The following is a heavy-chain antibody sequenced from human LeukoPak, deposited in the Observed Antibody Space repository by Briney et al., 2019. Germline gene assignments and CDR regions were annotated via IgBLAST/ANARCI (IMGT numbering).Heavy chain of an antibody. CDR1: GGSISSSNYY. V-gene: IGHV4-39*02. Sequence: SETLSLTCTVSGGSISSSNYYWGWIRQPPGKGLEWIGSLYYSGTTYYNPSLKSRVTISVDTSKNHVSLRLRSVTAADTAVYYCARSYCSSSTCYAVGAFDLWGQGTMVTVSS. D-gene: IGHD2-2*01. CDR2: LYYSGTT. J-gene: IGHJ3*01. CDR3: ARSYCSSSTCYAVGAFDL.